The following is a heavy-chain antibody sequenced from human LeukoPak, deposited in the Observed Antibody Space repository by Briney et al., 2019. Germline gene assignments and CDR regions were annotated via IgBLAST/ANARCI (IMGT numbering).Heavy chain of an antibody. Sequence: ASVKVSCKASGYTFTSYGISWVRQAPGQGLEWMGWISAYNGNTNYAQKLQGRVTMTTDTSTSTAYMELRSLRSDDTAVYYCARDAESIRYYYDSSGYPLDYWGQGTLVTVSS. CDR1: GYTFTSYG. CDR3: ARDAESIRYYYDSSGYPLDY. D-gene: IGHD3-22*01. V-gene: IGHV1-18*01. J-gene: IGHJ4*02. CDR2: ISAYNGNT.